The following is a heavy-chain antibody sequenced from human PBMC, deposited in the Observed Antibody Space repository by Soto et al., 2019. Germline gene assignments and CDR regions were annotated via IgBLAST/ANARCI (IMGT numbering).Heavy chain of an antibody. CDR3: ARLPVTGTHMDYYYYGMDV. D-gene: IGHD1-7*01. CDR1: GFTFSSYW. Sequence: GGSLRLSCAASGFTFSSYWMSWVRQAPGKGLEWVANIKQDGSEKYYVDSVKGRFTISRDNAKNSLYLQMNSLRAEDTAVYYCARLPVTGTHMDYYYYGMDVWGQGTTVTVSS. J-gene: IGHJ6*02. CDR2: IKQDGSEK. V-gene: IGHV3-7*01.